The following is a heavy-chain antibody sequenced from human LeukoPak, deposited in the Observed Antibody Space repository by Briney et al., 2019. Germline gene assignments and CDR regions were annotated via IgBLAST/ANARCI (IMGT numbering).Heavy chain of an antibody. CDR3: ATDRGWRTSGYYLYYFEY. V-gene: IGHV3-7*01. Sequence: GGSLRLSCAASGFIFTNYFMSWVRQAPGKGLEWVASIKHDGSEKYYVDSVRGRFTISRDNTMNSLYLQMSSLRAEDTAVYYCATDRGWRTSGYYLYYFEYWGQGTLVTVSS. CDR2: IKHDGSEK. CDR1: GFIFTNYF. D-gene: IGHD3-3*01. J-gene: IGHJ4*02.